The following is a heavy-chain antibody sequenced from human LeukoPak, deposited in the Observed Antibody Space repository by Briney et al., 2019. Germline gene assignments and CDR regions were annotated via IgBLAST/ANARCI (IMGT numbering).Heavy chain of an antibody. CDR1: GYTFTGYY. CDR3: ARDGGLGGYCSGGSCYDY. J-gene: IGHJ4*02. CDR2: INPNSGGT. V-gene: IGHV1-2*02. Sequence: GASVKVSCKASGYTFTGYYMHWVRQAPGQGLEWMGWINPNSGGTNYAQKFQGRVTMTRDTSISTAYMELSRLRSDDTAVYYCARDGGLGGYCSGGSCYDYWGQGTLVTASS. D-gene: IGHD2-15*01.